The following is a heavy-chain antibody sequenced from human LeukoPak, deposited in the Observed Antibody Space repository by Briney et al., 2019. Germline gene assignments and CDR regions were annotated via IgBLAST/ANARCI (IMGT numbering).Heavy chain of an antibody. CDR3: ARSGYLLAAAASY. Sequence: VASVKVSCKASGYTFTSYDINWVRQATGQGLEWMGWMNPNSGNTGYAQKFQGRVTMTRDTSISTAYMELSSLRSEDTAVYYCARSGYLLAAAASYWGQGTLVTVSS. D-gene: IGHD6-13*01. CDR1: GYTFTSYD. CDR2: MNPNSGNT. J-gene: IGHJ4*02. V-gene: IGHV1-8*01.